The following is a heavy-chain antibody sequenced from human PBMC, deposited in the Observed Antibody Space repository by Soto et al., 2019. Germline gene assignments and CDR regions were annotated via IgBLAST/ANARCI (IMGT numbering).Heavy chain of an antibody. CDR3: ARAGWAPIAVAGTGGPPRYYFDY. D-gene: IGHD6-19*01. V-gene: IGHV4-34*01. CDR2: INHSGST. CDR1: GGSFSGYY. J-gene: IGHJ4*02. Sequence: SETLSLTCAVYGGSFSGYYWSWIRQPPGKGLEWIGEINHSGSTNYNPSLKSRVTISVDTSKNQFSLKLGSVTAADTAVYYCARAGWAPIAVAGTGGPPRYYFDYWGQGTLVTVSS.